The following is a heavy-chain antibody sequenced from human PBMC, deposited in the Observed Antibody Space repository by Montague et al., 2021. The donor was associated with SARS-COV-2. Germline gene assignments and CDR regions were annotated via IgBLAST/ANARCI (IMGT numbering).Heavy chain of an antibody. V-gene: IGHV4-34*01. CDR1: GGSFSDYY. CDR3: ARGRQHFNMIVVVMTGGEYYFDY. D-gene: IGHD3-22*01. Sequence: SETLSLTCAVYGGSFSDYYWSWIRQPPGEGLEWIGEINHRGTSNYNPSLKSRVSISVDTSKNQFSLYLGSVTAADTAVYYCARGRQHFNMIVVVMTGGEYYFDYWAQGTLVTVSS. J-gene: IGHJ4*02. CDR2: INHRGTS.